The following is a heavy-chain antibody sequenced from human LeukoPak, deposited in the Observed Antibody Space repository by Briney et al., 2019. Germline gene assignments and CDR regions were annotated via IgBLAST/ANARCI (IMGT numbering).Heavy chain of an antibody. CDR1: GGTFSSYA. Sequence: GSSVTVSCTASGGTFSSYAISWVRQAPGQGLEWMGGIIPIFGTANYAQKFQGRVTITADESTSTAYMELSSLRSEDTAVYYCARDRSVVVVAATIGDYYYGMDVWGQGTTVTVSS. V-gene: IGHV1-69*01. J-gene: IGHJ6*02. CDR2: IIPIFGTA. D-gene: IGHD2-15*01. CDR3: ARDRSVVVVAATIGDYYYGMDV.